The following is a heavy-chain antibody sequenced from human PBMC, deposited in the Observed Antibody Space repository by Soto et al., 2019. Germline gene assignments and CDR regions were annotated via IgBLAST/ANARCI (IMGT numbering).Heavy chain of an antibody. Sequence: QAQLVQSGAEVKKPGASVTVSCKASGYTFTGYDINWVRQSTGQGLEWMGWMNPNSGNTGYAQNCQGRVTMTRDNSITTACMELTSLRYDDSAVYFCAGEKVGTTGSDFWGQGTMGTVS. CDR2: MNPNSGNT. D-gene: IGHD1-26*01. CDR3: AGEKVGTTGSDF. CDR1: GYTFTGYD. J-gene: IGHJ4*02. V-gene: IGHV1-8*02.